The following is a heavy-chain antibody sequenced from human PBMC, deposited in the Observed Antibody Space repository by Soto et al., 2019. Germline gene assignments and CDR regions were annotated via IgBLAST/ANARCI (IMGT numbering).Heavy chain of an antibody. J-gene: IGHJ4*02. CDR2: IYYSGST. D-gene: IGHD2-15*01. CDR3: ARAGYCSGGSCYSLYYFDY. CDR1: GGSISSGGYS. V-gene: IGHV4-31*03. Sequence: QVQLQESGPGLVKPSQTLSLTCTVSGGSISSGGYSWSWLRQHPGKGLEWIGYIYYSGSTYYNPSRKSRVTISVDTSKNQFSLKRSAVTAADTAVYYCARAGYCSGGSCYSLYYFDYWGQGTLVTVSS.